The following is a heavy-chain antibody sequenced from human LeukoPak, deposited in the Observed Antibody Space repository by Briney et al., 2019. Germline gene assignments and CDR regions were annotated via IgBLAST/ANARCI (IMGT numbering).Heavy chain of an antibody. V-gene: IGHV3-23*01. CDR2: ISGSGGST. CDR3: ASKRRWYYGMDV. Sequence: GGSLRLSCAASGFTFSSYAMSWVRQAPGKGLEWVSAISGSGGSTYYADSLKGRFTISRDNSKNTLYLQMNSLRAEDTDVYYCASKRRWYYGMDVWGQGTTVTVSS. CDR1: GFTFSSYA. J-gene: IGHJ6*02.